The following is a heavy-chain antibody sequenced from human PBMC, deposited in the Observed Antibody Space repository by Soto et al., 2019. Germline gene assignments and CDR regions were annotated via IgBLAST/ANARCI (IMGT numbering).Heavy chain of an antibody. CDR3: ARSRGSEGYYYYYMDV. J-gene: IGHJ6*03. CDR2: IYYSGST. CDR1: GGSISSYY. Sequence: SETLSLTCTVSGGSISSYYWSWIRQPPGKGLEWIGYIYYSGSTNYNPSLKSRVTISVDTSKNQFSLKLSSVTAADTAVYYCARSRGSEGYYYYYMDVWGKGTTVTVSS. D-gene: IGHD3-10*01. V-gene: IGHV4-59*01.